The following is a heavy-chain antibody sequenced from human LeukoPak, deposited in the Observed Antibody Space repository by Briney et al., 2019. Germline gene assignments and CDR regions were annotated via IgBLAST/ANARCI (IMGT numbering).Heavy chain of an antibody. CDR3: ERPYDTRGYFPDY. V-gene: IGHV3-21*01. CDR1: GFTFSSYA. D-gene: IGHD3-22*01. CDR2: ISRGSDHI. Sequence: SGGSLTLSCAASGFTFSSYAMNWVRQAPGKGLEWVSSISRGSDHIFYADSMKGRFTISGDNDKNSLYLQMNSLGAEDTAVYYCERPYDTRGYFPDYWGQGTLVTVSS. J-gene: IGHJ4*02.